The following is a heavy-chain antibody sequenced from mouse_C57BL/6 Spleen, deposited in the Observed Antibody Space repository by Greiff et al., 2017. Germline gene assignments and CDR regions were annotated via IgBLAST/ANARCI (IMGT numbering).Heavy chain of an antibody. CDR1: GFTFSSYT. V-gene: IGHV5-9*01. D-gene: IGHD1-1*01. J-gene: IGHJ4*01. Sequence: EVQRVESGGGLVKPGGSLKLSCAASGFTFSSYTMSWVRQTPEKRLEWVATISGGGGNTYYPDSVKGRFTISRDNAKNTLYLQMSSLRSEDTALYYCARQRTTVVAPMDYWGQGTSVTVSS. CDR2: ISGGGGNT. CDR3: ARQRTTVVAPMDY.